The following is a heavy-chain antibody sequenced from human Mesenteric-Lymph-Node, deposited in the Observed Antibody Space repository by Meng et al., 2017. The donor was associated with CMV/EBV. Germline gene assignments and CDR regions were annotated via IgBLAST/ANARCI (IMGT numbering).Heavy chain of an antibody. J-gene: IGHJ4*02. Sequence: GGSLRLSCAVSGFIFSNCEMKWVRQSPGKGLEWLSNIISGGSTLSYVDSVKGRFTISRDNAKNSLYLQMNSLRGEDTAVYYCARDQEYSSSDFDYWGEGTLVTVSS. D-gene: IGHD6-6*01. V-gene: IGHV3-48*03. CDR3: ARDQEYSSSDFDY. CDR1: GFIFSNCE. CDR2: IISGGSTL.